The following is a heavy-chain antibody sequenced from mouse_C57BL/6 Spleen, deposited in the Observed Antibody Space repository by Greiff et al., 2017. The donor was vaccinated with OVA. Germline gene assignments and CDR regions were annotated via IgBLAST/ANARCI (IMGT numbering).Heavy chain of an antibody. CDR3: ARDYGSSYAFAY. CDR2: INPSSGYT. CDR1: GYTFTSYT. D-gene: IGHD1-1*01. J-gene: IGHJ3*01. Sequence: VKLQESGAELARPGASVKMSCKASGYTFTSYTMHWVKQRPGQGLEWIGYINPSSGYTKYNQKFKDKATLTADKSSSTAYMQLSSLTSEDSAVYYCARDYGSSYAFAYWGQGTLVTVSA. V-gene: IGHV1-4*01.